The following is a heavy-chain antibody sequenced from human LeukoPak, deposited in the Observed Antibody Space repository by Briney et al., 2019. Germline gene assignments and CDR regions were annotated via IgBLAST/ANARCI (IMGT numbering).Heavy chain of an antibody. D-gene: IGHD3-22*01. Sequence: GGSLRLSCAASGFTFNAYAMAWVRQAPGKGLEWVSAITGSGASTDYAASVKGRLTISRDNSKNTIYMQMNSLRAEDTAIYYCAKRSSASSGYFDLWGRGTLVTVSS. CDR3: AKRSSASSGYFDL. J-gene: IGHJ4*02. CDR2: ITGSGAST. CDR1: GFTFNAYA. V-gene: IGHV3-23*01.